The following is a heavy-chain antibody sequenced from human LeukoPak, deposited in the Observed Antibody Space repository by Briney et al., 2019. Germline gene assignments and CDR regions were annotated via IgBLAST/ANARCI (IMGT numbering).Heavy chain of an antibody. CDR1: GFTLDDYA. Sequence: PGGSLRLSCAASGFTLDDYAMHWVRQAPGKGLGWVSGISWNSGSIGYADSVKGRFTISRDNAKNSLYLQMNSLRAEDTALYYCAKDARPGYSSSWLGYWGQGTLVTVSS. CDR2: ISWNSGSI. D-gene: IGHD6-13*01. CDR3: AKDARPGYSSSWLGY. J-gene: IGHJ4*02. V-gene: IGHV3-9*01.